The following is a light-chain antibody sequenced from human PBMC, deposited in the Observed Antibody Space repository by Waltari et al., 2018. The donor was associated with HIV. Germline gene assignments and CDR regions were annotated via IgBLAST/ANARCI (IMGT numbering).Light chain of an antibody. CDR3: GTWDSSLSAVL. J-gene: IGLJ2*01. V-gene: IGLV1-51*01. CDR1: NSNIGNNF. CDR2: DSN. Sequence: QSVLTQPPSVSAAAGQKVTISCSGSNSNIGNNFVSWYQQPPGTAPKLPIYDSNKRASGIPDRFSGSKSDTSATLDITGLQTGDEADYYCGTWDSSLSAVLFGGGTKLTVL.